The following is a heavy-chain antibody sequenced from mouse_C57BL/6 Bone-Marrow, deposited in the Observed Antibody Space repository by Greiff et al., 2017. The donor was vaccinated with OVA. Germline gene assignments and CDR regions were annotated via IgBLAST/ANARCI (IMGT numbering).Heavy chain of an antibody. CDR3: AAYDGDYPAWFAY. CDR1: GFSLSTSGMG. J-gene: IGHJ3*01. Sequence: QVTLKESGPGILQSSQTLSLTCSFSGFSLSTSGMGVSWIRQPSGKGLEWLAHIYWDDDKRYNPSLKSRLTISKDTSRNQVFLKFTSVDTADTDTYYCAAYDGDYPAWFAYWGQGTLVTVSA. CDR2: IYWDDDK. D-gene: IGHD2-3*01. V-gene: IGHV8-12*01.